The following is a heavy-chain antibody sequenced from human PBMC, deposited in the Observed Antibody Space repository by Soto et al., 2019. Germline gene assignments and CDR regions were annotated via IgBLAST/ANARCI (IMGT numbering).Heavy chain of an antibody. V-gene: IGHV4-38-2*01. Sequence: PSDTLSLTCAVSGYSISSGYYWGWIRQPPGKGLEWIGSIYHIGSTYYNPSLKSRVTISVDTSKNQFSLKLSSVTAADTAVYYCATGTPADGIYYYYGMDVWGQGTTVTFSS. D-gene: IGHD6-13*01. J-gene: IGHJ6*02. CDR1: GYSISSGYY. CDR3: ATGTPADGIYYYYGMDV. CDR2: IYHIGST.